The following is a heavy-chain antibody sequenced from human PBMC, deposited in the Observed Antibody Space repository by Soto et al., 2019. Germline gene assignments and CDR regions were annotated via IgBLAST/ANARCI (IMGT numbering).Heavy chain of an antibody. CDR3: ARGLAAGGTGGLTYYFDF. J-gene: IGHJ4*02. Sequence: DVQLLESGGDLVQPGGSLRLSCGASGFSFSSYAMAWVRQVPGKGLEWLSVITVRGHTTYYADSVRGRFIISRDDSRDTLYLQLNSLRGEDTAVYFCARGLAAGGTGGLTYYFDFWGQGTLVTVSP. CDR2: ITVRGHTT. CDR1: GFSFSSYA. D-gene: IGHD6-13*01. V-gene: IGHV3-23*01.